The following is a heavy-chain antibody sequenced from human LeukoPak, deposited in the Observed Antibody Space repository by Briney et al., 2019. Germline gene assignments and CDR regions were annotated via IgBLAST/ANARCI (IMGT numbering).Heavy chain of an antibody. CDR1: GFPFSSYW. CDR3: TRVGYIDKGIDY. CDR2: IKQDGSKK. D-gene: IGHD5-24*01. V-gene: IGHV3-7*04. Sequence: EGSLRLSCVASGFPFSSYWMTWVRQAPGKGLEWVANIKQDGSKKSYVDSVKGRFTISRDNAKNSLYLQMNSLRAEDTAIYYCTRVGYIDKGIDYWGQGTLVTVSS. J-gene: IGHJ4*02.